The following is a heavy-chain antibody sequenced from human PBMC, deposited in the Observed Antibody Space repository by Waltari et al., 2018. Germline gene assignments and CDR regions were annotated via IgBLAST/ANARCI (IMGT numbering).Heavy chain of an antibody. CDR3: ARESIAAAGNWFDP. V-gene: IGHV4-38-2*02. CDR1: GYSIRSGYY. J-gene: IGHJ5*02. CDR2: IYHSGST. Sequence: QVQLQESGPGLVKPSETLSLTCAVSGYSIRSGYYWGWVRQAPGKGLEWIGSIYHSGSTYYNPSLKSRVTISVDTSKNQFSLKLSSVTAADTAVYYCARESIAAAGNWFDPWGQGTLVTVSS. D-gene: IGHD6-13*01.